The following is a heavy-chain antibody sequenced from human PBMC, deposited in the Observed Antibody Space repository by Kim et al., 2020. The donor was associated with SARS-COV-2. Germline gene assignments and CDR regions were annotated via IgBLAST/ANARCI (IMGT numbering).Heavy chain of an antibody. CDR1: GFTFSSYS. J-gene: IGHJ4*02. D-gene: IGHD3-22*01. V-gene: IGHV3-48*02. Sequence: GGSLRLSCAASGFTFSSYSMNWVRQAPGKGLEWVAFIGSTRNRIFHADSVRGRFTISRDNAMNSLYLQMNSLRDEDTALYYCARDRGYFDNSGYPYFDYLGQGALVTVSS. CDR2: IGSTRNRI. CDR3: ARDRGYFDNSGYPYFDY.